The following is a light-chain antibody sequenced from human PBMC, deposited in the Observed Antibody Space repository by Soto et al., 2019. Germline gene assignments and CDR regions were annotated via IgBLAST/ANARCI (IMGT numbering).Light chain of an antibody. CDR2: GAS. CDR3: QQYNNWPPET. V-gene: IGKV3D-15*01. J-gene: IGKJ1*01. CDR1: QSVSSN. Sequence: IVLTHSPATLSLSPLERATLSCSSSQSVSSNLAWYQQKPGQAPRLLLYGASSRATGIPDRFSGSGSGTDFTLTISRLEPEDFAVYYCQQYNNWPPETCGQGTKVDIK.